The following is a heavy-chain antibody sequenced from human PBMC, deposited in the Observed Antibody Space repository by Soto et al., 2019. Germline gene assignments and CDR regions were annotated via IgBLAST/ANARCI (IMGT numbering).Heavy chain of an antibody. CDR3: ASDPYYYASDY. CDR1: GFTFSDYY. D-gene: IGHD3-10*01. Sequence: PGGSLRLSCAASGFTFSDYYMTWVRQAPGKGLEWVSYISGGGDAIHYSDSVKGRFTVSRDNAKNLLYLQMNSLRAEDTAVYYCASDPYYYASDYWGRGTLVTAPQ. J-gene: IGHJ4*02. V-gene: IGHV3-11*01. CDR2: ISGGGDAI.